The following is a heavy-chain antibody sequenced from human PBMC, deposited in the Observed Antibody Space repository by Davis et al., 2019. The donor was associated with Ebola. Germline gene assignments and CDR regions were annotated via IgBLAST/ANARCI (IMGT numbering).Heavy chain of an antibody. D-gene: IGHD1-1*01. CDR2: MHPGGTT. Sequence: MPSETLSLTCIVSGDSTRSFHWSWIRQNPGERLEWIGCMHPGGTTSYNPSLASRVNISVDTSKNQISLKLTSVTAADTAVYYCARGVGNDWRLDSWGQGTLVTVSS. J-gene: IGHJ4*02. CDR1: GDSTRSFH. CDR3: ARGVGNDWRLDS. V-gene: IGHV4-59*01.